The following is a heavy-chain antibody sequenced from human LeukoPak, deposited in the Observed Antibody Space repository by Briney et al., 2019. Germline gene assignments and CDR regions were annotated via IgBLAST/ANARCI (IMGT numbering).Heavy chain of an antibody. CDR2: ISSDGDYR. CDR1: GFTFSSYY. Sequence: GGSLRLSCAASGFTFSSYYMSWVRQAPGKGLEWVSSISSDGDYRYYADSLRGRFTISRDNAENSLFLQMNSLRAGDTAVYYCAREISSSWYLVDYWGQGALVTVSS. J-gene: IGHJ4*02. CDR3: AREISSSWYLVDY. V-gene: IGHV3-21*01. D-gene: IGHD6-13*01.